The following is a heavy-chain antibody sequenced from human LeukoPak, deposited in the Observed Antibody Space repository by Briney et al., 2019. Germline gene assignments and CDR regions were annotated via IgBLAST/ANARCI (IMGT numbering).Heavy chain of an antibody. CDR1: GFTFSSYS. CDR3: ASNAASGVVVITSFDY. J-gene: IGHJ4*02. Sequence: PGGSLRLSCAASGFTFSSYSMNWVRQAPGKGLGWVSFISSSSSYIYYADSVKGRFTISRDNAKNSLYLQMNSLRAEDTAVYYCASNAASGVVVITSFDYWGQGTLVTVSS. V-gene: IGHV3-21*01. D-gene: IGHD3-22*01. CDR2: ISSSSSYI.